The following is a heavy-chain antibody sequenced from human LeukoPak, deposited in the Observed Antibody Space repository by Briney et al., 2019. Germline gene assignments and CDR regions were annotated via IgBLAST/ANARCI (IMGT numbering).Heavy chain of an antibody. D-gene: IGHD3-9*01. CDR2: INHSGGT. Sequence: SETLSLTCAVYGGSFSGYYWSWIRQPPGKGLEWIGEINHSGGTNYNPSLNSRVTISVDTSKNQFSLKLSSVTAADTAVYYCARGLFDYDILTGYPPPDAFDIWGQGTMVTVSS. J-gene: IGHJ3*02. CDR1: GGSFSGYY. V-gene: IGHV4-34*01. CDR3: ARGLFDYDILTGYPPPDAFDI.